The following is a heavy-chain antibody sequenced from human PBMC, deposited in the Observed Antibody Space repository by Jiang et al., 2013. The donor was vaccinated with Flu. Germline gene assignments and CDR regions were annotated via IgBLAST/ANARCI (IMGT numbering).Heavy chain of an antibody. CDR3: ARESSGCLDY. V-gene: IGHV3-30-3*01. Sequence: RSLRLSCAASGFTFSSYAMHWVRQAPGKGLEWVAVISYDGSNKYYADSVKGRFTISRDNSKNTLYLQMNSLRAEDTAVYYCARESSGCLDYWGQGTLVTVSS. CDR1: GFTFSSYA. CDR2: ISYDGSNK. J-gene: IGHJ4*02. D-gene: IGHD6-19*01.